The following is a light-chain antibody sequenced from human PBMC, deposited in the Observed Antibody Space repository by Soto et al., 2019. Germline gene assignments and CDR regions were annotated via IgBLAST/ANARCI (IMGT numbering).Light chain of an antibody. J-gene: IGKJ1*01. Sequence: EIVMTQSPATLSVSPGERATLSCRASQSVSSNLAWYQQKPGQAPRLHIYGASTRATGIPARFSGSGSGTEFTLTISSLQSEDFAVYYCQQYNNWWTFGQGTKVDIK. CDR1: QSVSSN. V-gene: IGKV3-15*01. CDR2: GAS. CDR3: QQYNNWWT.